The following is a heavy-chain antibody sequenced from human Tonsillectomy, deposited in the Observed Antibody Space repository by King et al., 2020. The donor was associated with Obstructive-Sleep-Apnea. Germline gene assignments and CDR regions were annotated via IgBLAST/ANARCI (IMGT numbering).Heavy chain of an antibody. Sequence: ITLKESGPTLVKPTQTLTLTCTFSGFSLSTSGVGVGWIRQPPGKALEWLALIYWNDDKRYSPSLKSRLTITKDTSKNQVVLTMTNMDPVDTATYYCAHFPGVRTHYDILTGYRSHWFDPWGQGTLVTVSS. CDR3: AHFPGVRTHYDILTGYRSHWFDP. CDR1: GFSLSTSGVG. D-gene: IGHD3-9*01. V-gene: IGHV2-5*01. CDR2: IYWNDDK. J-gene: IGHJ5*02.